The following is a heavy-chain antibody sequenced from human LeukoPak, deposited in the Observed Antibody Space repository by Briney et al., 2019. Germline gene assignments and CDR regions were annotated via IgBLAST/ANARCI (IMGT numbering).Heavy chain of an antibody. CDR1: GGSLNGYY. Sequence: SETLSLTCTVSGGSLNGYYWGWMRQPPGKGLECIGYIHSSEGTAHNAALKSRVTISLDTSKIQFSLTLSAVTAADTAVYYWARHVYGEGMVVWGKGTTVTV. V-gene: IGHV4-59*08. CDR3: ARHVYGEGMVV. J-gene: IGHJ6*03. D-gene: IGHD4-17*01. CDR2: IHSSEGT.